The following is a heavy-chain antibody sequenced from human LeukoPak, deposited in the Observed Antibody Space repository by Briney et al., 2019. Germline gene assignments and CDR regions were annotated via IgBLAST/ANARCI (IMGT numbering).Heavy chain of an antibody. V-gene: IGHV4-39*07. D-gene: IGHD3-10*01. CDR3: ARGGKYYYGSGSSRLDY. CDR2: IYYSGST. CDR1: GGSISSSSYY. J-gene: IGHJ4*02. Sequence: PSETLSLTCTVSGGSISSSSYYWGWIRQPPGKGLEWIGSIYYSGSTYHNPSLKSRVTMSVDTSKNQFSLKLSSVTAADTAVYYCARGGKYYYGSGSSRLDYWGQGTLVTVSS.